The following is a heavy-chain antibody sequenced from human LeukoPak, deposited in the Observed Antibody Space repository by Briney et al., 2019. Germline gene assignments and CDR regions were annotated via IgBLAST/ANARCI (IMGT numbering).Heavy chain of an antibody. CDR1: GYSISSGYY. V-gene: IGHV4-38-2*02. CDR2: IYHSGST. Sequence: SETLSLTCAVSGYSISSGYYWGWIRQPPGKGLEWIGNIYHSGSTYYNPSLKSRVTISVDTSKNQFSLKLSSVTAADTAVYYCARDLSSGTAMASYFDYWGQGTLVTVSS. D-gene: IGHD5-18*01. J-gene: IGHJ4*02. CDR3: ARDLSSGTAMASYFDY.